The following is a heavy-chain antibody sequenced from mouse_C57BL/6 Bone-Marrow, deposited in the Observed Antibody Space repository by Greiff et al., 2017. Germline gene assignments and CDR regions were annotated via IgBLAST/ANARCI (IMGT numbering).Heavy chain of an antibody. Sequence: QVQLQQPGTELVKPGASVKLSCKASGYTFTSYWMHWVKQRPGQGLEWIGNINPSNGGTNYNEKFKSKATLTVDKSSSTAYMQLSSLTSGDSAVYYCARWDYDYDEAWFAYWGQGTLVTVSA. D-gene: IGHD2-4*01. CDR3: ARWDYDYDEAWFAY. CDR1: GYTFTSYW. CDR2: INPSNGGT. J-gene: IGHJ3*01. V-gene: IGHV1-53*01.